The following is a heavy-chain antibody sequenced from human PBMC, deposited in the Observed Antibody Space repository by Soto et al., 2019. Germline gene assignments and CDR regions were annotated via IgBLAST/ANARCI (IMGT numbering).Heavy chain of an antibody. CDR1: SYA. J-gene: IGHJ4*02. V-gene: IGHV3-23*01. CDR3: AKGPRDWNYRPFDY. D-gene: IGHD1-7*01. Sequence: SYAMSWVRQAPGKGLEWVSAISGSGGSTYYADSVKGRFTISRDNSKNTLYLQMNSLRAEDTAVYYCAKGPRDWNYRPFDYWGQGTLVTVSS. CDR2: ISGSGGST.